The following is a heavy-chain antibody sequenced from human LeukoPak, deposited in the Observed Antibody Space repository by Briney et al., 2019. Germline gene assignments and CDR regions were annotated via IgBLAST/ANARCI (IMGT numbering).Heavy chain of an antibody. Sequence: GGSLRLSCAASGLTFSNYGMHWVRQAPGKGLEWVAVIWHDGINKDYADSVKGRFTISRDNSKNTLYLQMNSLRVEDTAVYYCAKDHDFWGQGTLVTVSS. CDR2: IWHDGINK. D-gene: IGHD3-3*01. CDR1: GLTFSNYG. V-gene: IGHV3-33*06. CDR3: AKDHDF. J-gene: IGHJ4*02.